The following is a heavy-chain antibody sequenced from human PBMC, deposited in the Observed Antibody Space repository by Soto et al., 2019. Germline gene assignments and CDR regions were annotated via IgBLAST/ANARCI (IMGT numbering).Heavy chain of an antibody. Sequence: SETLSLTCTVSGGSISSYYWSWIRQPPGKGLEWIGYIYYSGSTNYNPSLKSRVTISVDTSKNQFSLKLSSVTAADMAVYYCARTYGSGSYSTFDFWGQGTLVTSPQ. CDR1: GGSISSYY. CDR2: IYYSGST. J-gene: IGHJ4*02. CDR3: ARTYGSGSYSTFDF. D-gene: IGHD3-10*01. V-gene: IGHV4-59*08.